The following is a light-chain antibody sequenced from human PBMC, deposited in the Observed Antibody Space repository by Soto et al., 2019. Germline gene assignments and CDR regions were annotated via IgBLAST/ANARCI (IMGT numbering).Light chain of an antibody. CDR2: GAS. V-gene: IGKV3-20*01. Sequence: EIVLTQSPGTLSLSPGERATLSCRASQSVSSSYLVWYQQKPGQAPRLLIYGASSRATGIPDRFNGSGSVTDLTLTISRLEAEDFELYYCQQYGSLPWTFCHATKVEVK. J-gene: IGKJ1*01. CDR3: QQYGSLPWT. CDR1: QSVSSSY.